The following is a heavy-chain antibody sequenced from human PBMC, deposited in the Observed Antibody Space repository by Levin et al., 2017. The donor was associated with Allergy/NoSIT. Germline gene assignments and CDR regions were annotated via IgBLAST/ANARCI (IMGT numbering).Heavy chain of an antibody. CDR2: INHSGTT. J-gene: IGHJ4*02. CDR3: GRWWRNGYIPFDS. D-gene: IGHD5-24*01. Sequence: SETLSLTCAVYGGPLSGYYWTWIRQPPGKGLEWIGEINHSGTTNYNPSLKSRVTISVDTSKNQFSLSLNSVTAADTAVYYCGRWWRNGYIPFDSWGQGTLVTVSS. CDR1: GGPLSGYY. V-gene: IGHV4-34*01.